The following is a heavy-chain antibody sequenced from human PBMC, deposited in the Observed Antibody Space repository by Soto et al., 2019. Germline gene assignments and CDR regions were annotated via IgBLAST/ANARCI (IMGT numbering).Heavy chain of an antibody. J-gene: IGHJ4*02. D-gene: IGHD3-9*01. CDR2: ISGGGGGT. CDR1: GFTFNSYA. V-gene: IGHV3-23*01. Sequence: GGSLRLSCAASGFTFNSYAMNWVRQALGKGLEWVSSISGGGGGTYYADSVKGRLTISRDNSKNTLYLQMNSLRAEDTALYYCAKGSHYDILTAYHAFDYWGPGTLVTVSS. CDR3: AKGSHYDILTAYHAFDY.